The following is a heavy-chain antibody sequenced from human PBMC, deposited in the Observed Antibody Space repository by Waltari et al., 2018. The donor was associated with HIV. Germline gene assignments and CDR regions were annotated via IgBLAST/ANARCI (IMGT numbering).Heavy chain of an antibody. V-gene: IGHV1-3*01. CDR2: VNPENGNT. D-gene: IGHD3-9*01. J-gene: IGHJ4*02. CDR1: GYDLTAYG. CDR3: VRGPPCRGDTCYSFFDL. Sequence: QLVQSGAEVKKPGASVTISCKASGYDLTAYGIHWLRQAPGQSLEWMAWVNPENGNTKYSRIMQARVTVTRDTSTNTTYIVLSTLRSEETAIYYCVRGPPCRGDTCYSFFDLWGQGTLVSVSS.